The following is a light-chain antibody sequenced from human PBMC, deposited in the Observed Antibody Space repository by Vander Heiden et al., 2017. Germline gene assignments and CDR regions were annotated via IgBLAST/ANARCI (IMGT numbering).Light chain of an antibody. CDR2: DVS. V-gene: IGKV1-33*01. CDR1: QDIRRY. J-gene: IGKJ4*01. CDR3: QQYDNLPLT. Sequence: DIQMTQSPSSLSASVGDRVTITCQASQDIRRYLNWYQQKPGKAPKLLIYDVSTLERGVPARFSGSGSGTDFTFTISSRQHEDIATYYCQQYDNLPLTFGGGTKVEIK.